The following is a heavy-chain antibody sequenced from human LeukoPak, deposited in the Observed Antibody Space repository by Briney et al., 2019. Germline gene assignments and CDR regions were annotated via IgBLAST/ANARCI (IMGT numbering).Heavy chain of an antibody. CDR1: GFTFSSYA. CDR2: ISGSGDYT. D-gene: IGHD6-13*01. V-gene: IGHV3-23*01. J-gene: IGHJ4*02. CDR3: AKGPLEGYSNSWRGDY. Sequence: PGGSLRLSCVVSGFTFSSYAMIWVRQAPGKGLEWVSAISGSGDYTYYADSVKGRFTISRDNSKNTLYLQMDSLRAEDTAIYYCAKGPLEGYSNSWRGDYWGQGTLVTVSS.